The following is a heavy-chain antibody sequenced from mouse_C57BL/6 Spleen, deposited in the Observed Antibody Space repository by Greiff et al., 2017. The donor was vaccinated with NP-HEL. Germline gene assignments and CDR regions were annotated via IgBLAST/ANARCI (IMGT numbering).Heavy chain of an antibody. CDR3: TYYFFAY. V-gene: IGHV14-4*01. CDR1: GFNIKDDY. CDR2: IDPENGDT. J-gene: IGHJ3*01. Sequence: EVHLVESGAELVRPGASVKLSCTASGFNIKDDYMHWVKQRPEQGLEWIGWIDPENGDTEYASKFQGKATITADTSSNTAYLQLSSLSSDDTAVYYCTYYFFAYWGQGTLVTVSA. D-gene: IGHD1-1*01.